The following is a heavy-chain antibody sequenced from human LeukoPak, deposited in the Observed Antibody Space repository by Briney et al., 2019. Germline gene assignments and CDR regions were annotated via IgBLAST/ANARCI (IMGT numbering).Heavy chain of an antibody. V-gene: IGHV4-30-4*01. CDR2: IYYSGST. CDR3: ARVRTYGSGTRYFDY. J-gene: IGHJ4*02. CDR1: GGSISSGDYY. D-gene: IGHD3-10*01. Sequence: SETLSLTCTVSGGSISSGDYYWSWIRQPPGKGLEWIGYIYYSGSTYCNPSLKSRVTISVDTSKNQFSLKLSSVIAADTAVYYCARVRTYGSGTRYFDYWGQGTLVTVSS.